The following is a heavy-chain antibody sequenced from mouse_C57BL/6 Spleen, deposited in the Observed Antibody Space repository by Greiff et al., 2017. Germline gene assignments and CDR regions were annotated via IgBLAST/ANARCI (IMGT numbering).Heavy chain of an antibody. CDR2: INPNNGGT. Sequence: EVQLQQSGPELVKPGASVKISCKASGYTFTDYYMNWVKQSHGKSLEWIGDINPNNGGTSYNQKFKGKATLTVDKSSSTAYMELRSLTSEDSAVYYCARSEDGYYPYAMDYWGQGTSVTVSS. J-gene: IGHJ4*01. D-gene: IGHD2-3*01. CDR1: GYTFTDYY. V-gene: IGHV1-26*01. CDR3: ARSEDGYYPYAMDY.